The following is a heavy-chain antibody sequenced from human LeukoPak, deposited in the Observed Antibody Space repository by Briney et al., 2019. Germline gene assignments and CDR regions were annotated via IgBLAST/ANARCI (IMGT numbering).Heavy chain of an antibody. CDR3: ARAASGLLHNYYYMDV. CDR2: IIPIFGTA. J-gene: IGHJ6*03. V-gene: IGHV1-69*13. Sequence: SVKVSCKASGYTFTSYARNWVRQAPRQGLEWMGGIIPIFGTANYAQKFRGRVTITADESTSTAYMELSSLRSEDTAVYYCARAASGLLHNYYYMDVWGKGTTVTVSS. CDR1: GYTFTSYA. D-gene: IGHD3-9*01.